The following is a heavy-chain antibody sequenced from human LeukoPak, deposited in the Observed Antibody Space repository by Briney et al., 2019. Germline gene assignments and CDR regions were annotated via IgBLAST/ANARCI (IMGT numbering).Heavy chain of an antibody. D-gene: IGHD3-10*01. Sequence: GGSLRLSCAASGFTFSSYTMNWVRQAPGKGLEWVSSISSSSSYVYYADSVKGRFTISRDNAKNSLFLQMDSLRAEDTAVYYCARKSTLETKVGHPRNYASGSLTYNWFDPWGQGTLVTVSS. V-gene: IGHV3-21*01. CDR2: ISSSSSYV. CDR1: GFTFSSYT. CDR3: ARKSTLETKVGHPRNYASGSLTYNWFDP. J-gene: IGHJ5*02.